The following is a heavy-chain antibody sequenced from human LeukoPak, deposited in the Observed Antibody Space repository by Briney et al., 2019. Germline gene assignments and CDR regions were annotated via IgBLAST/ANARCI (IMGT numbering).Heavy chain of an antibody. CDR3: ARAGPTSTRLSPGGSFDY. V-gene: IGHV1-2*02. J-gene: IGHJ4*02. Sequence: ASVKVSCKASGYIFTGYYIHWVRQAPGQGLEWMGWISPDSGVSTYSQKFQGRVTTTRDTPISTAYLELRSLRSDDTAVYYCARAGPTSTRLSPGGSFDYWGQGALVTVSS. CDR1: GYIFTGYY. CDR2: ISPDSGVS. D-gene: IGHD3-16*01.